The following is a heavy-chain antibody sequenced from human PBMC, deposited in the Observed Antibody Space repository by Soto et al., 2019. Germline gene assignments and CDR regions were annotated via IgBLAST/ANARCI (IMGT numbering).Heavy chain of an antibody. V-gene: IGHV3-23*01. Sequence: EVQLLESGGGLVQPGGSLRLSCAASGFTFSSYAMNWVRQAPGKGLEWVSAISGSGGSTYYADSVKGRFTISRDNSKNTLYLQMNSLRAEDTAVYYCAKALSSDSSGWYWGQGTLVTVSS. CDR2: ISGSGGST. D-gene: IGHD6-19*01. CDR1: GFTFSSYA. CDR3: AKALSSDSSGWY. J-gene: IGHJ4*02.